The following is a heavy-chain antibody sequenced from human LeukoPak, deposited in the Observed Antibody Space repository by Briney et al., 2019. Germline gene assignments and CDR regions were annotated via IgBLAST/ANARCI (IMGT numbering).Heavy chain of an antibody. D-gene: IGHD2-15*01. CDR1: GYTFTGYY. Sequence: ASVKVSCKASGYTFTGYYMHWVRQATGQGLEWMGWMNPNSGNTGYAQKFQGRVTMTRNTSISTAYMELSSLRSEDTAVYYCARGVGYCSGGSCYHIKFDYWGQGTLVTVSS. CDR3: ARGVGYCSGGSCYHIKFDY. CDR2: MNPNSGNT. J-gene: IGHJ4*02. V-gene: IGHV1-8*02.